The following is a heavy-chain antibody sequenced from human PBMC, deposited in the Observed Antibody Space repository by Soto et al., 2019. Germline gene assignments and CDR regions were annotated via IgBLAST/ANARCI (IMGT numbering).Heavy chain of an antibody. CDR2: ISAYNGNT. CDR3: ARGAELGYCSSTSCYAAFDP. D-gene: IGHD2-2*01. CDR1: GYTFTSYG. Sequence: GASVKVSCKASGYTFTSYGISWVRQAPGQGLERMGWISAYNGNTNYAQKLQGRVTMTTDTSTSTAYMELRSLRSDDTAVYYCARGAELGYCSSTSCYAAFDPWGQGALVTVSS. V-gene: IGHV1-18*01. J-gene: IGHJ5*02.